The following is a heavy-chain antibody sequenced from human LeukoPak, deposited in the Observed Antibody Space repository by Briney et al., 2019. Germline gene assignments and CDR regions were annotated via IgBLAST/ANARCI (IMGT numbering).Heavy chain of an antibody. CDR3: AKGHFGHDY. CDR2: ISYDGSNK. Sequence: PGRSLRLSCAPSGFTFSSYAMHWVRQAPGKGLEWVAAISYDGSNKYYADSVKGRFTISRDNVNNMLFLQMNSLRAEDTAVYYCAKGHFGHDYWGQGTLVTVSS. CDR1: GFTFSSYA. J-gene: IGHJ4*02. V-gene: IGHV3-30*04. D-gene: IGHD3-10*01.